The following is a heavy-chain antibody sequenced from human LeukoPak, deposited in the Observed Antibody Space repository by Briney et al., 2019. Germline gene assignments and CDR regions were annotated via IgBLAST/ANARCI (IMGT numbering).Heavy chain of an antibody. Sequence: SQTLSLTCTVSGGSISSGGYYWSWIRQPAGKGLEWIGRIYTSGSTNYNPSLKSRVTMSVDTSKNQFSLKLSSVTAADTAVYYCARDSAAAGKGYYYYYGMDVWGQGTTVTVSS. D-gene: IGHD6-13*01. CDR1: GGSISSGGYY. J-gene: IGHJ6*02. CDR3: ARDSAAAGKGYYYYYGMDV. V-gene: IGHV4-61*02. CDR2: IYTSGST.